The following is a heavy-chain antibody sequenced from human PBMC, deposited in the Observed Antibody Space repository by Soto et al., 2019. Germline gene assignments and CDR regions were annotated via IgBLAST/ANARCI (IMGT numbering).Heavy chain of an antibody. J-gene: IGHJ4*01. CDR1: GGSISSYY. V-gene: IGHV4-59*12. D-gene: IGHD3-22*01. CDR2: IYYSGST. Sequence: AETLSLTCTVSGGSISSYYWSWIRQPPGKGLEWIGYIYYSGSTNYNPSLKSRVTISVDTSKNQFSLKLSSVTAEDTAVYYCAREGDGTNGYYQDCWGHGTLVTVSS. CDR3: AREGDGTNGYYQDC.